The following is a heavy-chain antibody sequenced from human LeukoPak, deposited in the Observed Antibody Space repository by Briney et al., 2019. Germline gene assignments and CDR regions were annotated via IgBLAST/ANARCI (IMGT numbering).Heavy chain of an antibody. J-gene: IGHJ3*01. CDR2: ISGSGGST. CDR1: GFTFSSYA. Sequence: PAGSLRLSCAASGFTFSSYAMSWVRQAPGKGLEWVSAISGSGGSTYYADSVKGRFTISRDNSKNTLYLQMNSLRAEDTAVYYCAKDGVPSRITTHWGQGTMVTVSS. D-gene: IGHD3-3*01. V-gene: IGHV3-23*01. CDR3: AKDGVPSRITTH.